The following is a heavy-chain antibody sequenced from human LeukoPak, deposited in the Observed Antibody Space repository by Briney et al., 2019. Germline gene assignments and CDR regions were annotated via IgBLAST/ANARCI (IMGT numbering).Heavy chain of an antibody. J-gene: IGHJ4*02. V-gene: IGHV1-2*02. Sequence: GASVKVSCKASGYTFTSYGISWVRQAPGQGLEWMGWINPNSGGTNYAQKFQGRVTMTRDTSISTAYMELSRLRPDDTAVYYCARPDYGDYSSSFDYWGQGTLVTVSS. CDR2: INPNSGGT. D-gene: IGHD4-17*01. CDR1: GYTFTSYG. CDR3: ARPDYGDYSSSFDY.